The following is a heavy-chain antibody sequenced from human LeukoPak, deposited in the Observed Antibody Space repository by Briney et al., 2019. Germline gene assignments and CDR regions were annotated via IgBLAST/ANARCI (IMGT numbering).Heavy chain of an antibody. J-gene: IGHJ4*02. D-gene: IGHD1-26*01. V-gene: IGHV3-30-3*01. CDR1: GFTFSSYA. CDR3: ARGTGSSPGLDY. Sequence: PGGSLRLSCAASGFTFSSYAMHWVRQAPGKGLEWVAVISYDGSNKYYADSVKGRFTISRDNAKNTLYLQMNSLRAEDTAVYYCARGTGSSPGLDYWGQGTLVTVSS. CDR2: ISYDGSNK.